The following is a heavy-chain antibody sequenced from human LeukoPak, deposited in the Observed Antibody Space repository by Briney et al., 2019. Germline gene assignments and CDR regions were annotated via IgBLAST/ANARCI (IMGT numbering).Heavy chain of an antibody. Sequence: ASVKVSCKASGYTFSGYYMHWVRQAPGQGLEWMGWINPTGGSTGYAQKFQGRVTMTGDMSTSTDYMELSSLRSGDTAIYYCARDNSVGDNAWWFDPWGQGTLVTVSS. CDR2: INPTGGST. CDR3: ARDNSVGDNAWWFDP. J-gene: IGHJ5*02. V-gene: IGHV1-46*01. D-gene: IGHD1-26*01. CDR1: GYTFSGYY.